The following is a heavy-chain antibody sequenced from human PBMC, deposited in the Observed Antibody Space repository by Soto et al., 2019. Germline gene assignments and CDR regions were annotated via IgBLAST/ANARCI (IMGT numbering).Heavy chain of an antibody. Sequence: ASVKVSCKASGYTFTSYDINWVRQATGQGLEWMGWMNPNSGNTGYAQKFQGRVTMTRNTSISTAYMELSSLRSEDTAVYYCARGRGLLWFGELFLDAFDIWGQGTMVTVSS. J-gene: IGHJ3*02. CDR1: GYTFTSYD. CDR3: ARGRGLLWFGELFLDAFDI. D-gene: IGHD3-10*01. CDR2: MNPNSGNT. V-gene: IGHV1-8*01.